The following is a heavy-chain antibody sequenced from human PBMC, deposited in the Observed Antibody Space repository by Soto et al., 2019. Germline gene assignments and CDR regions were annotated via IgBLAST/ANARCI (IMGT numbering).Heavy chain of an antibody. D-gene: IGHD6-19*01. Sequence: SVEVSCKASGGSFSNYIFAWVLQAPGQGLEWMGGTIPMFATAQYAQKLQGRVTITADESTSTVYMDLTSLTSDDTAVYYCARGLFGQQWLVGFDTWGQGTLVTVSS. CDR3: ARGLFGQQWLVGFDT. V-gene: IGHV1-69*13. CDR2: TIPMFATA. J-gene: IGHJ4*02. CDR1: GGSFSNYI.